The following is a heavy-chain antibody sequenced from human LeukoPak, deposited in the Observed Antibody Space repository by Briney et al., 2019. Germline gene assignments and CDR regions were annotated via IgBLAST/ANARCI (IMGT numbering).Heavy chain of an antibody. D-gene: IGHD5-12*01. CDR3: ARVSGYDWESFYDY. CDR1: GGSISSYY. V-gene: IGHV4-59*01. J-gene: IGHJ4*02. CDR2: IYYSGST. Sequence: SETLSLTCTVSGGSISSYYWSWIRQPPGKGLEWIGYIYYSGSTNYNPSLKSRVTISVDTSKNQFSLKLSSVTAADTAVYYCARVSGYDWESFYDYWGQGTLVTVAS.